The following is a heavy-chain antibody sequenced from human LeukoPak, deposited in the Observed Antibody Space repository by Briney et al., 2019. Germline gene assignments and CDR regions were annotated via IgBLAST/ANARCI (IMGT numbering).Heavy chain of an antibody. Sequence: GGSLRRSCAASGFTFDDYAMHWVRQAPGKGLEWVSGISWNSGSIGYADSVKGRFTISRDNAKNSLYLQMNSLRAEDTALYYCAKDIRGGGYCSGGSCGYDAFDIWGQGTMVTVSS. CDR1: GFTFDDYA. D-gene: IGHD2-15*01. CDR3: AKDIRGGGYCSGGSCGYDAFDI. V-gene: IGHV3-9*01. CDR2: ISWNSGSI. J-gene: IGHJ3*02.